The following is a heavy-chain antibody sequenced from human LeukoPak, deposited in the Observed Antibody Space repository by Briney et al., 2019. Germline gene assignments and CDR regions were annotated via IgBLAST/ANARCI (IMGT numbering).Heavy chain of an antibody. CDR1: GYTFTSYY. V-gene: IGHV1-46*01. CDR2: INPSGGST. CDR3: ARDKYYDFWSGYFNFDY. Sequence: ASVKVSCKASGYTFTSYYMHWVRQAPGQGLEWMGIINPSGGSTSYAQKFQGRVTMTRDTSTSTVYMELSSLRSGDTAVYYCARDKYYDFWSGYFNFDYWGQGTLVTVSS. D-gene: IGHD3-3*01. J-gene: IGHJ4*02.